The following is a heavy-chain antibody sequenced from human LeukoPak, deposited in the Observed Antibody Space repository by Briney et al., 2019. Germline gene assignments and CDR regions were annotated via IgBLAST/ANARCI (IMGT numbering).Heavy chain of an antibody. CDR1: GFSFSDYY. Sequence: GGSLRLSCAASGFSFSDYYMGWIRQAPGKGLEWVSYISSSGSTIYYADSVKGRFTISRDNAKNSLYLQMNSLRAEDTAVYYCARCRYGSGSYSQDWGQGTLVTVSS. CDR2: ISSSGSTI. CDR3: ARCRYGSGSYSQD. J-gene: IGHJ4*02. D-gene: IGHD3-10*01. V-gene: IGHV3-11*01.